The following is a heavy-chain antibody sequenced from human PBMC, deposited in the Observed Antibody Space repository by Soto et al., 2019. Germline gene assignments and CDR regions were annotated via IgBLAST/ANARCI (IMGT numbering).Heavy chain of an antibody. J-gene: IGHJ5*02. CDR1: GYTFTSYD. CDR2: MNPNSGNT. V-gene: IGHV1-8*01. Sequence: QVQLVQSGAEVKKPGASVKVSCKASGYTFTSYDINLVRQATGQGLEWMGWMNPNSGNTGYAQKFQGRVTMTRNTSLSTAYMELSCLRSEDTASYYCAIGRRQDWFYPWGQGILVTVSS. CDR3: AIGRRQDWFYP.